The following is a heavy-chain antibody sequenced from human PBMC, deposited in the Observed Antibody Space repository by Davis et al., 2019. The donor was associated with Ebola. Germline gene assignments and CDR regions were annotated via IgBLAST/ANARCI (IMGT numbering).Heavy chain of an antibody. CDR2: INHSGST. Sequence: SETLSLTCAVYGGSFSGYYWSWIRQPPGKGLEWIGEINHSGSTNYNPSLKSRVTISVDTSKNQFSLKLSSVTAADTAVYYCARGGYCSSTSCYLGPYYYGMDVWGKGTTVTVSS. CDR3: ARGGYCSSTSCYLGPYYYGMDV. D-gene: IGHD2-2*01. J-gene: IGHJ6*04. CDR1: GGSFSGYY. V-gene: IGHV4-34*01.